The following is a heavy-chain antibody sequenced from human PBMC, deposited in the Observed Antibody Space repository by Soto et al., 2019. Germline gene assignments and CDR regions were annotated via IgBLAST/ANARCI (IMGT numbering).Heavy chain of an antibody. CDR3: ARDIVVVPAVRGAFDI. J-gene: IGHJ3*02. D-gene: IGHD2-2*01. CDR2: LIPIFGTA. CDR1: GGTFSSYA. Sequence: QVQLVQSGAEEKKPGSSVKVSCKATGGTFSSYAISWVRQAPGPGLEWMGGLIPIFGTANYAQKFQGRVTITEDESTRTAYIELRSLRSEDTVVYYCARDIVVVPAVRGAFDIWGQGTMVNVSS. V-gene: IGHV1-69*01.